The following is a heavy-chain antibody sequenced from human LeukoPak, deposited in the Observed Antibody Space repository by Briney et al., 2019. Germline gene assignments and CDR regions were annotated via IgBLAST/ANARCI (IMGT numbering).Heavy chain of an antibody. CDR2: ISGSGGST. V-gene: IGHV3-23*01. J-gene: IGHJ4*02. Sequence: GGSLRLSCAASGFTFSSYAMSWVRQAPGKGLEWVSAISGSGGSTYYADSVKGRFTISRDNSKNTLYLQMNSLRAEDTAVYYCAKDDYYDSSGYWGYWGQGTLVPSPQ. D-gene: IGHD3-22*01. CDR1: GFTFSSYA. CDR3: AKDDYYDSSGYWGY.